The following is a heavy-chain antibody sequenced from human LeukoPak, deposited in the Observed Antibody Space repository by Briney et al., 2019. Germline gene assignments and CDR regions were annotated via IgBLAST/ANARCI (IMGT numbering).Heavy chain of an antibody. J-gene: IGHJ6*04. CDR1: GGSFSGYY. V-gene: IGHV4-34*01. CDR3: ARGGMIRGVTYHYYGMDV. D-gene: IGHD3-10*01. CDR2: INHSGST. Sequence: SETLSLTCTVYGGSFSGYYWSWIRQPPGKGLDWIGEINHSGSTNYNPSLKSRVTISVDTSKNQFSLKLSSVTAEDTAVYYCARGGMIRGVTYHYYGMDVWGKGTTVTVSS.